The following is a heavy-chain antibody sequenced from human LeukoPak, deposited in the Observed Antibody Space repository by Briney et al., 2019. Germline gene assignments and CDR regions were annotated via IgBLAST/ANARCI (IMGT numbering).Heavy chain of an antibody. J-gene: IGHJ4*02. CDR2: IYYSGTT. D-gene: IGHD3-10*01. CDR3: ARVSDGSFDY. CDR1: GGSVSRSSYY. Sequence: PLETPSLTCTVSGGSVSRSSYYWVWIRQPPGKGLEWIGTIYYSGTTYYNPSLKSRVTISVDTSKNQFSLKLSSVTAVDTAVYSCARVSDGSFDYWGQGTLVTVSS. V-gene: IGHV4-39*07.